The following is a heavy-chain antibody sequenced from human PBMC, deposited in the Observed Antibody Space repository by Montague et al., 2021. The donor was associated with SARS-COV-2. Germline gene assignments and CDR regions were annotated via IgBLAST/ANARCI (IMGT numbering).Heavy chain of an antibody. V-gene: IGHV4-34*01. CDR3: ARGQGEITMIVVVLTAAAHYFDY. D-gene: IGHD3-22*01. CDR2: INHSGST. Sequence: SETLSLTCAVYGASLSGYDWSWIRQPPGKGLEWIGEINHSGSTKYNPSPKSRVSISVDTSKNQFSLKLNSVTATDTAVYYCARGQGEITMIVVVLTAAAHYFDYWGQGTLVTVSP. CDR1: GASLSGYD. J-gene: IGHJ4*02.